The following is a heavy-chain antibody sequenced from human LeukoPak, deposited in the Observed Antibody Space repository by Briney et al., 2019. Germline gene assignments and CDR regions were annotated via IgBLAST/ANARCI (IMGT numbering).Heavy chain of an antibody. Sequence: GESLKISCKGSGYSFTSYWIGWVRQMPGKGLEWMGIIYPGDSDTTYSPSFQGQVTISADRSISTAYLQWSSLKASDTAMYYCARYSRIAAAASRTFDYWGQGTLVTVSS. CDR1: GYSFTSYW. CDR2: IYPGDSDT. J-gene: IGHJ4*02. CDR3: ARYSRIAAAASRTFDY. V-gene: IGHV5-51*01. D-gene: IGHD6-13*01.